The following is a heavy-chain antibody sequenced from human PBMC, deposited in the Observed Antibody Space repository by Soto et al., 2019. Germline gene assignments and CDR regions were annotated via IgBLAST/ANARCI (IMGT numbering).Heavy chain of an antibody. D-gene: IGHD5-12*01. V-gene: IGHV3-15*07. CDR1: GFTFSNAW. CDR2: IKSKTDGGTT. Sequence: GGSLRLSCAASGFTFSNAWMNWVRQAPGKGLEWVGRIKSKTDGGTTDYAAPVKGRFTISRDDSKNTLYLQMNSLKTEDTAVYYCTTRDGYNLRHFDYWGQGTLVTVSS. J-gene: IGHJ4*02. CDR3: TTRDGYNLRHFDY.